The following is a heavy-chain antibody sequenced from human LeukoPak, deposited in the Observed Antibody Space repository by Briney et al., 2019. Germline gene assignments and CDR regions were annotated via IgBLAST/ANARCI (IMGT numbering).Heavy chain of an antibody. CDR1: GFTFSSYW. D-gene: IGHD3-3*01. CDR3: SRGNVLRFLEWEKYYYYYYMDV. V-gene: IGHV3-7*01. CDR2: IKQDGSEK. J-gene: IGHJ6*03. Sequence: GGSLRLSCAASGFTFSSYWMSWVRQAPGKGLEWVANIKQDGSEKYYVDSVKGRFTISRDNAKNSLYLQMNSLRAEDTAVYYCSRGNVLRFLEWEKYYYYYYMDVWSKGTTVTVSS.